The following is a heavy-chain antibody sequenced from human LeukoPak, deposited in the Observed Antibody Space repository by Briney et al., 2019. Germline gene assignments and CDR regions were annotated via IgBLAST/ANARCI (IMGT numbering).Heavy chain of an antibody. J-gene: IGHJ4*02. V-gene: IGHV3-11*01. CDR3: ARVRVDLTMYYFDY. D-gene: IGHD3/OR15-3a*01. Sequence: GGSLRLLCGAWVFTLREYYVSGMRDAREGGGEGGSYISSSGSTIYCADSVKGPFTISRDNAKNSLYLQVNSLRAEDTAVYYCARVRVDLTMYYFDYWGQGTLVTVSS. CDR1: VFTLREYY. CDR2: ISSSGSTI.